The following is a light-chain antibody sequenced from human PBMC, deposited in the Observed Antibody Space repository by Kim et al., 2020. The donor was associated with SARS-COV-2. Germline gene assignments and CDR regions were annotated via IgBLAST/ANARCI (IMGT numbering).Light chain of an antibody. CDR2: ATS. Sequence: IQLTQSPSSLSASVGDRVTITCRASQGISSYLAWYQQKPGKAPKLLIYATSTLQSGVPSRFSGSGSATDFTLTISSLQPEDFATYYCQQLNSYPAMDTFGQGTKLEI. J-gene: IGKJ2*01. CDR3: QQLNSYPAMDT. CDR1: QGISSY. V-gene: IGKV1-9*01.